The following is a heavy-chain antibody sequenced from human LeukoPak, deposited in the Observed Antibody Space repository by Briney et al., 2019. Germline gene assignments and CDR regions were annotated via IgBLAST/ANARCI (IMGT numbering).Heavy chain of an antibody. CDR2: ISGSGGST. CDR1: GFTFSSYA. V-gene: IGHV3-23*01. D-gene: IGHD3-22*01. Sequence: GGSPRLSCAASGFTFSSYAMSWVRQAPGKGLEWVSAISGSGGSTYYADSVKGRFTISRDNPKNTLYLQMNSLRAEDTAVYYCAKGERGLYYYDSSGYYNFDYWGQGTLVTVSS. CDR3: AKGERGLYYYDSSGYYNFDY. J-gene: IGHJ4*02.